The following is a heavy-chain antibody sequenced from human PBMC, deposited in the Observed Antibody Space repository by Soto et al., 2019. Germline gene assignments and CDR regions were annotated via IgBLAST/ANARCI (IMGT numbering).Heavy chain of an antibody. V-gene: IGHV3-33*08. D-gene: IGHD5-18*01. CDR3: ARELIQLWSPYYFDY. J-gene: IGHJ4*02. CDR2: ICYDGSNK. Sequence: GGSLRLSCAASGFTFSDYYMSWIRQAPGKGLEWMAVICYDGSNKYYADSVKGRFTISRDNSKNSLYLQMNSLRAEDTALYYCARELIQLWSPYYFDYWGQGTLVTVSS. CDR1: GFTFSDYY.